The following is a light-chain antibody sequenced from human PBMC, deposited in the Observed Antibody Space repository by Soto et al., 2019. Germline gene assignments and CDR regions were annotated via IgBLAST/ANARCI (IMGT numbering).Light chain of an antibody. CDR3: CSYAGTYSVI. Sequence: QSVLTQPPSVSGSPGQSVTISCSGTSSDIGAYSFVSWYQQHPGNTPKLIIFDVRNRPSGVPDRFSGSKSGNTASLTISGLQAEDEAHYYCCSYAGTYSVIFGGGTKLTVL. J-gene: IGLJ2*01. CDR1: SSDIGAYSF. V-gene: IGLV2-11*01. CDR2: DVR.